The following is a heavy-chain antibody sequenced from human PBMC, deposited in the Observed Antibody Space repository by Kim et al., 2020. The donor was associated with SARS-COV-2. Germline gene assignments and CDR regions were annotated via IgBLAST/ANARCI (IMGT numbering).Heavy chain of an antibody. J-gene: IGHJ6*02. V-gene: IGHV3-30*18. CDR3: AKGGSHNWNYHYYYYYGMDV. CDR2: ISYDGSNK. D-gene: IGHD1-7*01. CDR1: GFTFSSYG. Sequence: GGSLRLSCAASGFTFSSYGMHWVRQAPGKGLEWVAVISYDGSNKYYADSVKGRFTISRDNSKNTLYLQMNSLRAEDTAVYYCAKGGSHNWNYHYYYYYGMDVWGQGTTVTVSS.